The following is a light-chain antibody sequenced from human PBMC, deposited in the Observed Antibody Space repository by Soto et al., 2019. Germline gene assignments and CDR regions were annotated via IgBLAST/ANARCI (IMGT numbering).Light chain of an antibody. CDR2: GAS. Sequence: EIVMTQSPATLSVSPGERATLSCRASQSVSSNLAWYQHQPGQAPRVLIYGASTRATGFPARFSGSGSGIEFTLTISSLQSEDFAVYYCQQYNNWPLTFGGGTKVEIK. J-gene: IGKJ4*01. V-gene: IGKV3-15*01. CDR1: QSVSSN. CDR3: QQYNNWPLT.